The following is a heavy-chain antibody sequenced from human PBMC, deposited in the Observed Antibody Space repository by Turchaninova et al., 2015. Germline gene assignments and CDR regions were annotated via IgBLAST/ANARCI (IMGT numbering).Heavy chain of an antibody. J-gene: IGHJ3*02. V-gene: IGHV3-23*01. CDR3: AKNRGDYAPLDAFDI. Sequence: GGSLRLSCAASGFTFSSWSMSWVRQAPGKGLEWVSSISGSGGSTYYADSVQGRFPISRDNSKNTLYLQMNGLRAEDTAVYYCAKNRGDYAPLDAFDIWGQGTMVTVSS. CDR1: GFTFSSWS. D-gene: IGHD4-17*01. CDR2: ISGSGGST.